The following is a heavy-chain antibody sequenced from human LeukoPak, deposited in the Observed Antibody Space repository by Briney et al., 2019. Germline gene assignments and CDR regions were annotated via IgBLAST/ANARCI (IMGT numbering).Heavy chain of an antibody. V-gene: IGHV4-39*01. CDR3: ARSIDNYDILTGYYNAYYFDY. CDR1: GGSISSSSYY. D-gene: IGHD3-9*01. Sequence: SETLSLTCTVSGGSISSSSYYWGWIRQPPGKGLEWIGSIYYSGSTYYNPSLKSRVTISVDTSKNQFSLKLSSVTAADTAVYYCARSIDNYDILTGYYNAYYFDYWGQGTLVTVSS. CDR2: IYYSGST. J-gene: IGHJ4*02.